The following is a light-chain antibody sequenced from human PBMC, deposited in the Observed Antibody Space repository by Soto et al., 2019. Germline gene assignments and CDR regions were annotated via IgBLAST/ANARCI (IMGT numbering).Light chain of an antibody. CDR1: QSVSSDY. Sequence: DIVLTQSPGTLSLSPGERVTLSCRASQSVSSDYFAWYQQKPGQAPRLLIYGASGRATDIPDRFSGSGSGTEFTLTINRLEPEDFAVYYCHQYGSSPQTFGQGTKVEIK. V-gene: IGKV3-20*01. J-gene: IGKJ1*01. CDR2: GAS. CDR3: HQYGSSPQT.